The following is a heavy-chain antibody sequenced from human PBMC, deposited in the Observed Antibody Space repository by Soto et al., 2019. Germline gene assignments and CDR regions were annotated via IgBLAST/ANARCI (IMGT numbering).Heavy chain of an antibody. D-gene: IGHD3-9*01. CDR2: IYPGDSDT. Sequence: PGESLKISCKGSGYSFTSYWIGWVRQMPVKGLEWMGIIYPGDSDTRYSPSFQGQVTISADKSISTAYLQWSSLKASDTAMYYCARTRAYDILTGYSSFDYWGQGTLVTVSS. CDR1: GYSFTSYW. CDR3: ARTRAYDILTGYSSFDY. J-gene: IGHJ4*02. V-gene: IGHV5-51*01.